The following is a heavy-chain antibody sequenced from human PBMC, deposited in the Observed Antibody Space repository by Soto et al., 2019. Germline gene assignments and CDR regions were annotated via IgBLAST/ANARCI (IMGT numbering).Heavy chain of an antibody. V-gene: IGHV3-23*01. J-gene: IGHJ3*02. Sequence: GGSLRLSCTASGFTFSTYAMSWVRQAPGKGLEWVSAISNSGGSTYYADSVQGRFTISRDNYMNTLYLQMNSLRIEDTAVHFCVHPRGFGVFDAYDIWGQGTMVTVSS. CDR3: VHPRGFGVFDAYDI. CDR1: GFTFSTYA. CDR2: ISNSGGST. D-gene: IGHD3-10*01.